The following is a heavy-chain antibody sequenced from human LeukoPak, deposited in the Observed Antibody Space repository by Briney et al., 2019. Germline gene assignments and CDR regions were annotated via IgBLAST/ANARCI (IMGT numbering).Heavy chain of an antibody. Sequence: ASVKVSCKASGYTFTDYYIHWVRQAPGQGLEWMAWINPNSGGTYYAQNFHDRITLTRATSISTAYMELGRLRSDDTAIYYCARANALYCSSTSCLFDYWGQGTLVTVSS. CDR2: INPNSGGT. V-gene: IGHV1-2*02. CDR1: GYTFTDYY. CDR3: ARANALYCSSTSCLFDY. D-gene: IGHD2-2*01. J-gene: IGHJ4*02.